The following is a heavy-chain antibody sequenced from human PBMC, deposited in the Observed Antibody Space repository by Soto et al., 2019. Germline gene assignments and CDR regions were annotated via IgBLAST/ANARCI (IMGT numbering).Heavy chain of an antibody. CDR3: ARDGSGFHWYFDL. J-gene: IGHJ2*01. CDR2: TYDRSKWYT. V-gene: IGHV6-1*01. Sequence: QVQLQQSGPGLVKPSQTVSLICAISGARVSSPTATGSWIRQSPSGVLEWLGRTYDRSKWYTDSAVSMKSRLRTTPGTSTNPMSLQWSSVTPEDTAVYLCARDGSGFHWYFDLWGRGSLITVSS. CDR1: GARVSSPTAT. D-gene: IGHD6-19*01.